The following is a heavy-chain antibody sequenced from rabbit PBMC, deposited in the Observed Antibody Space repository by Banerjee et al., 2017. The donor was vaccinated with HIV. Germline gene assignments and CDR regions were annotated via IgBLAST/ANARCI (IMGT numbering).Heavy chain of an antibody. J-gene: IGHJ4*01. D-gene: IGHD4-1*01. Sequence: EESGGDLVKPGASLTLTCTASGFDFSSNAMCWVRQAPGKGLEWIGYIDPVFNSTYYASWVNGRFTISNHNAQNTLYLQLNSLTAADTATYFCARDSSGWGDYFSLWGPGTLVTVS. CDR3: ARDSSGWGDYFSL. CDR1: GFDFSSNA. V-gene: IGHV1S47*01. CDR2: IDPVFNST.